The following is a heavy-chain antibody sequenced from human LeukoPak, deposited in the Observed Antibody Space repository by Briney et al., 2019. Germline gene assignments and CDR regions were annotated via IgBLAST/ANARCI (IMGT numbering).Heavy chain of an antibody. D-gene: IGHD5-18*01. CDR2: IIPIFGTA. CDR1: AGTFSSYA. V-gene: IGHV1-69*01. J-gene: IGHJ4*02. Sequence: SVKVSCKASAGTFSSYAISWVRQAPGQGLEWMGGIIPIFGTANYAQKFQGRVTITADESTSTAYMELSSLRSEDTAVYYCARVNTAMALAHFDYWGQGTLVTVSS. CDR3: ARVNTAMALAHFDY.